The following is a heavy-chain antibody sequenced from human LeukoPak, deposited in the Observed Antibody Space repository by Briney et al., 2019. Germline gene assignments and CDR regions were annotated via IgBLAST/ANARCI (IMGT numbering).Heavy chain of an antibody. CDR3: AGGRFGSGEFGASDI. J-gene: IGHJ3*02. CDR1: GDSVSSSSAT. D-gene: IGHD1-14*01. CDR2: TFYRSKWYN. Sequence: SQTLSLTCAISGDSVSSSSATWNWIRQSPSRGLEWLGRTFYRSKWYNDYAVSVKGRITINPDTSKNQFSLHLNSVTPEDTALYYCAGGRFGSGEFGASDIWGRGTVVTVSS. V-gene: IGHV6-1*01.